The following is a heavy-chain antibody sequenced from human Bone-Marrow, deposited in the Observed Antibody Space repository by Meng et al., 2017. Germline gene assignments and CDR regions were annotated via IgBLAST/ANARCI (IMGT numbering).Heavy chain of an antibody. CDR3: ARDLLAVAGTLG. J-gene: IGHJ4*02. V-gene: IGHV1-46*01. CDR1: GYTFTSYY. Sequence: GESLKISCKASGYTFTSYYMHWVRQAPGQGLEWMGIINPSGGSTSYAQKFQGRVTITADKSTSTAYMELSSLRSEDTAVYYCARDLLAVAGTLGWGQGTLVTVSS. CDR2: INPSGGST. D-gene: IGHD6-19*01.